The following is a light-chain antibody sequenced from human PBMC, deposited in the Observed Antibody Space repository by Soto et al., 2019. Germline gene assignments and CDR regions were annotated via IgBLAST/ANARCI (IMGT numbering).Light chain of an antibody. CDR3: QRYENPPT. J-gene: IGKJ5*01. V-gene: IGKV1-33*01. CDR1: QNINNS. Sequence: DIQMTQSPSSLSASVGDRVTITCQASQNINNSLNWYQQQPGTAPKLLIYDASNLEAGAPSRCRGGASATDSTSTISRLPPDIVASYYRQRYENPPTFGQGTRLEIK. CDR2: DAS.